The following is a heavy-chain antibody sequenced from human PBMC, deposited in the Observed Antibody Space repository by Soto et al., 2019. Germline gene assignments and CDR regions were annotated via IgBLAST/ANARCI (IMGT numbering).Heavy chain of an antibody. CDR1: GFTFSSYA. Sequence: HPGGSLRLSCAASGFTFSSYAMSWVRQAPGKGLEWVSAISGSGGSTYYADSVKGRFTISRDNSKNTLYLQMNSLRAEDTAVYYCAKDTDAWGFHYFDYWGQGTLVTVSS. CDR2: ISGSGGST. V-gene: IGHV3-23*01. CDR3: AKDTDAWGFHYFDY. D-gene: IGHD1-26*01. J-gene: IGHJ4*02.